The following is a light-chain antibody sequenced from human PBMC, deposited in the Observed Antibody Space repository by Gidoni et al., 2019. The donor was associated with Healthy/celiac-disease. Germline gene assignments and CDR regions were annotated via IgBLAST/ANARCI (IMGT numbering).Light chain of an antibody. CDR2: DAS. CDR3: QQRSNWPPLYT. Sequence: EIVLTQSPATLSLSPGERATLSCRASQSVSSYLAWYQQNPGQAPRLLIYDASNRATGLPARFSGSGSVTDFTLTISSLEPEDFAVYYCQQRSNWPPLYTFGQGTKLEIK. J-gene: IGKJ2*01. CDR1: QSVSSY. V-gene: IGKV3-11*01.